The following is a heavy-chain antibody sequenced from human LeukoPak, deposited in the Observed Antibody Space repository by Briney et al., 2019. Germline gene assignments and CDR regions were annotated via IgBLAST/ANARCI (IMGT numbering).Heavy chain of an antibody. CDR2: INHNGST. D-gene: IGHD3-16*02. J-gene: IGHJ4*02. Sequence: PSETLSLNCAVYGGSLSGYYWSWIRQPPRKGLELIGEINHNGSTNYNPSLKSRVTISVDTSKNQFSLKLSSVTAADTAVYYCARGLDDYIWGSYRYTRTIPFDYWGQGTLVTVSS. CDR3: ARGLDDYIWGSYRYTRTIPFDY. CDR1: GGSLSGYY. V-gene: IGHV4-34*01.